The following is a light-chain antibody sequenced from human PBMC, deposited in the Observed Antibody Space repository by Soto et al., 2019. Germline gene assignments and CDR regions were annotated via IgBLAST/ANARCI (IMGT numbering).Light chain of an antibody. CDR1: QNISVY. Sequence: EIVLTQSPATLSLSPGERATLSCRASQNISVYLAWYRQKPGQAPRLLMYAASNRATGIPARFSGGGAGTDFSLTISRLDPEDFAVYYCQQYRSSPITFGQGTRLEIK. V-gene: IGKV3-11*01. J-gene: IGKJ5*01. CDR2: AAS. CDR3: QQYRSSPIT.